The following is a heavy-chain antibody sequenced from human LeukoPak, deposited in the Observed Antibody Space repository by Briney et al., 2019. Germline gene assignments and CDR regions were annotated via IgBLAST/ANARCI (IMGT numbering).Heavy chain of an antibody. CDR3: TSFFETN. V-gene: IGHV3-74*01. Sequence: GLVWVSHVNNDGSATSYADSVKGRFTISRDSAKNTVYLHMNSLRVEDTAVYYCTSFFETNWGQGTLVTVSS. CDR2: VNNDGSAT. J-gene: IGHJ4*02. D-gene: IGHD2/OR15-2a*01.